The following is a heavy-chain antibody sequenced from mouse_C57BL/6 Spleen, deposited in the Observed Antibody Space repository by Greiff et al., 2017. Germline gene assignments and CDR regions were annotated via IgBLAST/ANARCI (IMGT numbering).Heavy chain of an antibody. CDR2: IDPNSGGT. CDR3: ARRFTYSSYAMDY. V-gene: IGHV1-72*01. CDR1: GYTFTSYW. J-gene: IGHJ4*01. Sequence: QVQLQQPGAELVKPGASVKLSCKASGYTFTSYWMHWVKQRHGRGLGWIGRIDPNSGGTKYNEKFKSKATLTVDKPSSTAYMQLSSLTSEDSAVYYYARRFTYSSYAMDYWGQGTSVTVSS. D-gene: IGHD1-1*01.